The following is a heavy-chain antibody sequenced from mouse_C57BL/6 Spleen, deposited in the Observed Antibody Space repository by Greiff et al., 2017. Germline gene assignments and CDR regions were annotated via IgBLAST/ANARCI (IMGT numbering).Heavy chain of an antibody. J-gene: IGHJ2*01. Sequence: VQLKESVAELVRPGASVKLSCTASGFNIKNTYMHWVKQRPEQGLEWIGRIYPANGNTKYAAKFQGKATLTADTSSNTAYLQLSSLTSEDAAIYYCALDSSGYFDYWGQGTTLTVSS. D-gene: IGHD3-2*02. CDR2: IYPANGNT. CDR1: GFNIKNTY. CDR3: ALDSSGYFDY. V-gene: IGHV14-3*01.